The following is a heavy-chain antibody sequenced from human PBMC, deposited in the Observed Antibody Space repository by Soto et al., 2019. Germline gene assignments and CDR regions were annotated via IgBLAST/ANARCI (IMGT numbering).Heavy chain of an antibody. CDR1: GYTFTSYG. J-gene: IGHJ6*02. Sequence: ASVKVSCKASGYTFTSYGISWVRQAPGQGLEWMGWISAYNGNTNYAQKFQGRVTITADESTSTAYMELSSLRSEDTAVYYCARVRSVAGRASVYYGMDVWGQGTTVTVSS. CDR3: ARVRSVAGRASVYYGMDV. V-gene: IGHV1-18*01. D-gene: IGHD6-19*01. CDR2: ISAYNGNT.